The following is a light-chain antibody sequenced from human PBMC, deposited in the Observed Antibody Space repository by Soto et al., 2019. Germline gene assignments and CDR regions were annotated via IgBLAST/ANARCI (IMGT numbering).Light chain of an antibody. CDR2: GAS. Sequence: DIQMTQSPSSLSASVGDRVTITCRASQSISTYLNWYQQKPGKAPWRLFFGASNLQSVVSSRFSGSGSGTDFTLTISSLQPADFATYFCQQTNIKPRPFGGGTTVEVK. CDR1: QSISTY. CDR3: QQTNIKPRP. J-gene: IGKJ4*01. V-gene: IGKV1-39*01.